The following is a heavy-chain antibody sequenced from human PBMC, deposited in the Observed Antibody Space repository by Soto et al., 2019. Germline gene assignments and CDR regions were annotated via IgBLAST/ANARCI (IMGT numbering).Heavy chain of an antibody. CDR1: GGSITTYQ. V-gene: IGHV4-59*01. J-gene: IGHJ4*02. CDR2: YSGFT. D-gene: IGHD4-17*01. CDR3: ARDYGDYSLFFDY. Sequence: PSETLSLTCTVSGGSITTYQWSWIRQPPGKGLEWIGGYSGFTDYNPSLESRATISVDHSKNQFSLTLRSVTAADAAVYYCARDYGDYSLFFDYWGQGALVTVSS.